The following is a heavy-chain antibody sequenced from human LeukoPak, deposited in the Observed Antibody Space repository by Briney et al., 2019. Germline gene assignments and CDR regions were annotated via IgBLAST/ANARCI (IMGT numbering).Heavy chain of an antibody. V-gene: IGHV4-59*01. CDR1: GGSISSYY. J-gene: IGHJ4*02. CDR3: ARGTSSGWYGFDS. Sequence: SETLSLTCTVPGGSISSYYWSWIRQPPGTGLEWIGYIYYSATTNYNPSLKSRVTISVDTSKNHFSLKLSSVTAADTAVYYCARGTSSGWYGFDSWGQGTLVTVSS. CDR2: IYYSATT. D-gene: IGHD6-19*01.